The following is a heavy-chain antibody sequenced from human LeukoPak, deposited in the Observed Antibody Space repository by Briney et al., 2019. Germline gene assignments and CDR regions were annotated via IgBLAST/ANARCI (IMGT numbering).Heavy chain of an antibody. CDR2: IYHSGST. CDR3: ARNWYGSSWSEQIYYFDY. J-gene: IGHJ4*02. CDR1: GYSISSGYY. V-gene: IGHV4-38-2*02. D-gene: IGHD6-13*01. Sequence: SETLSLTCTVSGYSISSGYYWTWIRQPPGKGLEWIGGIYHSGSTYYNPSLKSRITISVDTSKNQFSLKLSSVTAADTAVYYCARNWYGSSWSEQIYYFDYWGQGTLVTVSS.